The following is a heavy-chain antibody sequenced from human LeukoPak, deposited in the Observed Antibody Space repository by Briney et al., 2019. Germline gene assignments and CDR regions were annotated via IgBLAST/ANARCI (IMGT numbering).Heavy chain of an antibody. J-gene: IGHJ4*02. CDR2: ISYDGSNK. CDR3: ARAPGIAVAGENFDY. D-gene: IGHD6-19*01. Sequence: GGSLRLSCAASGFTFSSYAMHWVRQAPGKGLEWVAVISYDGSNKYYADSVKGRFTISRDNSKNTLYLQMNSLRAEDTAVYYCARAPGIAVAGENFDYWGQGTLVTVSS. CDR1: GFTFSSYA. V-gene: IGHV3-30*04.